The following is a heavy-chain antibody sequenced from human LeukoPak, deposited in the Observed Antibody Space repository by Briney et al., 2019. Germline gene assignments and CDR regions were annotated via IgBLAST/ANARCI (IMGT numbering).Heavy chain of an antibody. Sequence: SETLSLTCTVSGGSINSYYWSWIRQPAGKGLEWIGRIYTSGRTNYNPSLKRRVTMSVDTSKNQLSLTLSSVTAADTAVYYCVRGIAVGVSFDTWGQGTLVTVSS. CDR2: IYTSGRT. CDR1: GGSINSYY. J-gene: IGHJ5*02. V-gene: IGHV4-4*07. D-gene: IGHD6-19*01. CDR3: VRGIAVGVSFDT.